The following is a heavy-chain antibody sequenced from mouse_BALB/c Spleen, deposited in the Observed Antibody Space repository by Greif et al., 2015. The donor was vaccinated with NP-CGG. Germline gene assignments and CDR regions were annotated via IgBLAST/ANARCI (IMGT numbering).Heavy chain of an antibody. CDR1: GFNIKDTY. CDR2: IDPANGNT. Sequence: VQLKDSGAELVEPGASVKLSCTASGFNIKDTYMHWVKQRPEQGLEWIGRIDPANGNTKYDPKFQGKATITADTSSNTAYLQLSSLTSEDTAVYYCARAITTAYWGQGTLVTVSA. V-gene: IGHV14-3*02. J-gene: IGHJ3*01. CDR3: ARAITTAY. D-gene: IGHD1-2*01.